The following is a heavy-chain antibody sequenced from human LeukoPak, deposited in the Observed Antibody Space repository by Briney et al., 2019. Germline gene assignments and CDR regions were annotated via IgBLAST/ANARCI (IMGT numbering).Heavy chain of an antibody. D-gene: IGHD3-9*01. V-gene: IGHV4-39*01. J-gene: IGHJ4*02. CDR1: GGSISSSSYY. Sequence: SETLSLTCTVSGGSISSSSYYWGWIRQPPGKGLEWIGSIYYSRSTSYNPSLKSRVTISVDRSKNQFSLKLNSVTAADTAVYYCARVRYDILTGYPEYYFDYWGQGTLVTVSS. CDR3: ARVRYDILTGYPEYYFDY. CDR2: IYYSRST.